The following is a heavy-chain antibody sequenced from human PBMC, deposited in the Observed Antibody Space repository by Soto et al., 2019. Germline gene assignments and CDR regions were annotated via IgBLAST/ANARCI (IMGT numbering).Heavy chain of an antibody. D-gene: IGHD3-16*02. CDR3: ARVDYVWGSYRYFDY. V-gene: IGHV4-34*01. Sequence: GSFSGYYWSWIRQPPGKGLEWIGEINHSGSTNYNPSLKSRVTISVDTSKNQFSLKLSSVTGADTAVYYCARVDYVWGSYRYFDYWGQGTLVTVSS. CDR1: GSFSGYY. J-gene: IGHJ4*02. CDR2: INHSGST.